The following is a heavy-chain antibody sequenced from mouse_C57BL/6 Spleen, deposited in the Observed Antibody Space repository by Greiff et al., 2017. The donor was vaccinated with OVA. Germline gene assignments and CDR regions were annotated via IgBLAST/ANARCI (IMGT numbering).Heavy chain of an antibody. CDR2: IYPGDGAT. D-gene: IGHD3-2*02. CDR1: GYAFSSSW. CDR3: ARALEDSSGHAMDY. J-gene: IGHJ4*01. Sequence: QVQLQQSAPELVKPGASVKISCKASGYAFSSSWMNWVKQRPGKGLEWIGRIYPGDGATNYNGKFKGKATLTADKSSSTAYMQLSSLTSEDSAVYVGARALEDSSGHAMDYWGQGTSVTVSS. V-gene: IGHV1-82*01.